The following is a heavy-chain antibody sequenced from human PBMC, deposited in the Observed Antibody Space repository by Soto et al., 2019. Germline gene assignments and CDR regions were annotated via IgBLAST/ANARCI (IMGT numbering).Heavy chain of an antibody. CDR3: AREGTVVPAAFDI. V-gene: IGHV4-30-2*01. D-gene: IGHD4-17*01. CDR1: GGSISSGGYS. J-gene: IGHJ3*02. Sequence: QLQLQESGSGLVKPSQTLSLTCAVSGGSISSGGYSWSWIRQPPGKGLEWIGYIYPSGSTYYNPSLKSRVTISVDRSKNQFSLKLSSVTAADTAVYYCAREGTVVPAAFDIWGQGTMVTVSS. CDR2: IYPSGST.